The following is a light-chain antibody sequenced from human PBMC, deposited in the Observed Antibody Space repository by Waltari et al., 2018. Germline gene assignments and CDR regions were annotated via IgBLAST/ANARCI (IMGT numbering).Light chain of an antibody. V-gene: IGLV2-14*01. CDR3: SSYTSSSTPYVV. CDR2: EVS. J-gene: IGLJ2*01. Sequence: QSALTQPASVSVSPGQSITISCTGTSSDVGGYNSVSWYQQHPGKAPKLMIYEVSNRPSGVSNLFSGSKSGNTASLTISGLQAEDEADYYCSSYTSSSTPYVVFGGGTKLTVL. CDR1: SSDVGGYNS.